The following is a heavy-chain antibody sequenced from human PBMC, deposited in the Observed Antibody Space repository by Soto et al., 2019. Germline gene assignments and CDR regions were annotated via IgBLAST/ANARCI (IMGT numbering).Heavy chain of an antibody. D-gene: IGHD6-19*01. CDR3: ARDSGSGWYDY. CDR1: GFTVSSHY. V-gene: IGHV3-53*01. CDR2: IYSGDST. Sequence: ESGGGLIQPGGSLRLSCAASGFTVSSHYMSWVRQAPGKGLEWVSLIYSGDSTYYADSVKGRFAISRDKSKNTLYLQMNSLRAEDTAVYYCARDSGSGWYDYWGQGTLVTVSS. J-gene: IGHJ4*02.